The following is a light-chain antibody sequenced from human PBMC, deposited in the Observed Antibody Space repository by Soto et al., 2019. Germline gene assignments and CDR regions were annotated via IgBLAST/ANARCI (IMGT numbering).Light chain of an antibody. CDR1: QGISSW. CDR3: QHYKT. CDR2: EAS. J-gene: IGKJ1*01. V-gene: IGKV1-5*03. Sequence: QMPQSPSSLSASVGDRVAITCRGSQGISSWLAWYQQKPGKAPRLLIYEASSLASGVPSRFSGSGSGTEFTLTISSLQPDDFATYYCQHYKTFGQGTKVDIK.